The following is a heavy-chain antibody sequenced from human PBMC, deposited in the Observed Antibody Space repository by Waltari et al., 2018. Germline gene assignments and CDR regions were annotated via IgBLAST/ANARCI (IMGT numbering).Heavy chain of an antibody. Sequence: EVQLLESGGGLIQPGGSLRLSCAASGFSFSNHGMSWVRQAPGKGPEWVSSNSSSGSSTFYADSVKGRFTISRDNSKNMMYLQMNSLGAEDAAVYYCAKIAQMGRWYFALWGRGTLVTVSS. J-gene: IGHJ2*01. CDR3: AKIAQMGRWYFAL. V-gene: IGHV3-23*01. CDR1: GFSFSNHG. D-gene: IGHD2-8*01. CDR2: NSSSGSST.